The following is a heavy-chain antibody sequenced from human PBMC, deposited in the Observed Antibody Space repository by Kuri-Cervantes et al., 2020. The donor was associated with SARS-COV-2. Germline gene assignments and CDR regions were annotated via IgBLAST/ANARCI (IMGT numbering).Heavy chain of an antibody. J-gene: IGHJ4*02. CDR3: AKTLRVYSSSPFDY. CDR1: GFTFSSYA. D-gene: IGHD6-13*01. V-gene: IGHV3-30-3*01. Sequence: GESLKISCAAPGFTFSSYAMHWVRRAPGKGLEWVAVISYDGSNKYYADSVKGRFTISRDNSKNTLYLQMNSLRAEDTAVYYCAKTLRVYSSSPFDYWGQGTLVTVSS. CDR2: ISYDGSNK.